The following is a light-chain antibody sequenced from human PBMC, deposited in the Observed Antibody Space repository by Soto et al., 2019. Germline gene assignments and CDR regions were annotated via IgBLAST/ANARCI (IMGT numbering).Light chain of an antibody. CDR1: QSVSSN. CDR2: GAS. J-gene: IGKJ4*01. Sequence: EIVMTQSPATLSVSAGERATLSCRASQSVSSNLAWYQQKPGQAPRLLIYGASTRATGIPARFSGSGSGTECTLTISSLQSEDCAVYDCQQYNNWPLTFGGGTKVDIK. V-gene: IGKV3D-15*01. CDR3: QQYNNWPLT.